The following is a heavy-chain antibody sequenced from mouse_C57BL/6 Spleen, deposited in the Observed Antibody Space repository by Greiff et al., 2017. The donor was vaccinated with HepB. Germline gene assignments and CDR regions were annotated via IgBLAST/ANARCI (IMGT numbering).Heavy chain of an antibody. J-gene: IGHJ2*01. V-gene: IGHV1-82*01. CDR3: ARWGPDFDY. D-gene: IGHD3-3*01. CDR2: IYPGDGDT. CDR1: GYAFSSSW. Sequence: VQLQQSGPELVKPGASVKISCKASGYAFSSSWMNWVKQRPGKGLEWIGRIYPGDGDTNYNGKFKGKATLTADKSSSTAYMQLSSLTSEDSAVYFCARWGPDFDYWGQGTTLTVSS.